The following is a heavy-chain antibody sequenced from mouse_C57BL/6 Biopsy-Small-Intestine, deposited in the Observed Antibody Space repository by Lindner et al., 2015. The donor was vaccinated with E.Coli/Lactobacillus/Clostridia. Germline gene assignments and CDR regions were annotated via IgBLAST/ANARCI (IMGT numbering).Heavy chain of an antibody. CDR2: IWAGGGT. Sequence: VQLQESGPGLVAPSQSLSITCTVSGFSLSSYAISWVRQPPGKGLEWLGLIWAGGGTNYNSALKSRLNITKDNSKSQVFLKMNSLQTDDTARYYCARNVAHYFDYWGQGTSLTVSS. CDR3: ARNVAHYFDY. J-gene: IGHJ2*03. V-gene: IGHV2-9-1*01. CDR1: GFSLSSYA.